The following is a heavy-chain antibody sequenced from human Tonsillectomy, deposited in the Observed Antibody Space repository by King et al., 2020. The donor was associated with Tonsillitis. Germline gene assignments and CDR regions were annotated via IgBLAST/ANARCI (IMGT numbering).Heavy chain of an antibody. D-gene: IGHD2/OR15-2a*01. CDR3: ATDEFSTADAFDI. Sequence: QLQESGPGLVKPSQTLSLTCTVSGGSISSGDYYWGWIRQPPGKGLEWIGYIYYSGSTYYNPSLKSRVTISVDTSKNQFSLKLSSVTAADTAVYYCATDEFSTADAFDIWGQGTMVTVSS. CDR1: GGSISSGDYY. CDR2: IYYSGST. V-gene: IGHV4-30-4*01. J-gene: IGHJ3*02.